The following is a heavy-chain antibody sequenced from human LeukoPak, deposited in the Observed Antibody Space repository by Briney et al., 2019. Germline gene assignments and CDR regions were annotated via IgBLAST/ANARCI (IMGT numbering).Heavy chain of an antibody. CDR2: INSDGSST. Sequence: PGGSLRLSCAASGFTFSSYWMHWVRQAPGKGLVWVSRINSDGSSTSYADSVKGRFTISRDNAKNTLYLQVNSLRAEDTAVYYCARVGVVPAAISPYYYGMDVWGKGTTVTVSS. J-gene: IGHJ6*04. D-gene: IGHD2-2*01. CDR1: GFTFSSYW. CDR3: ARVGVVPAAISPYYYGMDV. V-gene: IGHV3-74*01.